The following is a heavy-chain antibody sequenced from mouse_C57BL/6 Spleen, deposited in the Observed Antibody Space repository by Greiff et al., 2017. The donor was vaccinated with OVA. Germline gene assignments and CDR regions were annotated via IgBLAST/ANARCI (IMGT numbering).Heavy chain of an antibody. V-gene: IGHV7-1*01. Sequence: EVQVVESGGGLAQSGRSLRLSCATSGFTFSDFYMEWVRQAPGKGLEWIAASRNKANDYTTEYSASVKGRFIVSRDTSQSILYLQMNALRAEDTAIYYCARDAGYGRAWFAYWGQGTLVTVSA. CDR1: GFTFSDFY. D-gene: IGHD1-1*01. CDR3: ARDAGYGRAWFAY. CDR2: SRNKANDYTT. J-gene: IGHJ3*01.